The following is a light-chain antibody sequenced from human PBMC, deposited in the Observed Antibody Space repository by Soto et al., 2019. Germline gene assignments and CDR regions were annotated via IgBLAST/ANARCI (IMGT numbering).Light chain of an antibody. Sequence: QPVLTQSPSASASLGASVKLTCTLSSGHSSYAIAWHQQQPEKGPRYLMKLDSDGSHTKGDAIPDRFSGSSSGAERYLTISSPQSEDEADYYCQTWGTGIHVVFGGGTKLTVL. CDR2: LDSDGSH. CDR1: SGHSSYA. J-gene: IGLJ2*01. CDR3: QTWGTGIHVV. V-gene: IGLV4-69*01.